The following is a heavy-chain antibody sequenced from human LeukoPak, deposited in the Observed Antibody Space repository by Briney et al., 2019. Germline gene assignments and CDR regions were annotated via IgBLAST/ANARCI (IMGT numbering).Heavy chain of an antibody. V-gene: IGHV1-24*01. CDR1: GYTLTELS. CDR2: FDPEDGET. D-gene: IGHD6-19*01. J-gene: IGHJ4*02. Sequence: GVSVKVSCKVSGYTLTELSMHWVRQAPGKGLEWMGGFDPEDGETIYAQKFQGRVTMTEDTSTDTAYMELSSLRSEDTAVYYCATDLLSVAGTSDYWGQGTLVTVSS. CDR3: ATDLLSVAGTSDY.